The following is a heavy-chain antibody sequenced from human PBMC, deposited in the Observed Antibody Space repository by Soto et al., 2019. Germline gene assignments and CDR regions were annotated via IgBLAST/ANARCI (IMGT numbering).Heavy chain of an antibody. CDR2: IYYSVST. CDR1: GGSISSGGYY. D-gene: IGHD3-10*01. J-gene: IGHJ5*02. CDR3: ARVIYYGSGSYWFDP. Sequence: QVQLQESGPGLVKPSQTLSLTCTVSGGSISSGGYYWSWIRQHPGKGLEWIGYIYYSVSTYYNPSLNSRVTRSVDTSKNQFSLKLSSVTAADTAVYYCARVIYYGSGSYWFDPWGQGTLVTVSS. V-gene: IGHV4-31*03.